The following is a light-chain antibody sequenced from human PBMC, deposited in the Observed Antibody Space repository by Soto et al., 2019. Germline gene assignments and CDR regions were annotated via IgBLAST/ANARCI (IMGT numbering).Light chain of an antibody. CDR3: QQYNTYPWT. V-gene: IGKV1-5*03. CDR2: KAS. CDR1: QSISSW. Sequence: DIQMTQSPSTLSASVGDRVTITCRASQSISSWLAWYQQKPGKAPKLLIYKASSLQSGVPSRVSGSGSGTEFTLTISSLQPDDFATYYCQQYNTYPWTFGQGTQVDIK. J-gene: IGKJ1*01.